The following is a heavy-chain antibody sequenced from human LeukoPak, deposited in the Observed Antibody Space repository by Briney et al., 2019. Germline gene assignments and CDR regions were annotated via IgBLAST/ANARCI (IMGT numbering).Heavy chain of an antibody. D-gene: IGHD5-12*01. CDR2: ISAYNGNT. CDR1: GYTFTSYG. CDR3: ARDPPGYSGYGFRGYFDY. Sequence: GASVKVSCKASGYTFTSYGISWVRQAPGQGLEWMGWISAYNGNTNYAQKLQGRVTMTTDTSTSTAYMELRSLRSDDTAVYYCARDPPGYSGYGFRGYFDYWGQGTLVTVSS. V-gene: IGHV1-18*01. J-gene: IGHJ4*02.